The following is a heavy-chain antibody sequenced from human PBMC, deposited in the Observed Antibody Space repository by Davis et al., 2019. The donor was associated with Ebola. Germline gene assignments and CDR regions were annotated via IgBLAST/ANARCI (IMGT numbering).Heavy chain of an antibody. CDR3: ARDRGAGYSASSGYYGLDV. D-gene: IGHD1-26*01. V-gene: IGHV3-30-3*01. J-gene: IGHJ6*02. CDR2: ISFDGSKK. Sequence: PGGSLRLSCSASGFTLRTHAMHWVRQAPGKGLESVAVISFDGSKKYYADSVKGRFTISRDTSSNTVFLQMSGLGVDDTALYYCARDRGAGYSASSGYYGLDVWGQGTTVTVSS. CDR1: GFTLRTHA.